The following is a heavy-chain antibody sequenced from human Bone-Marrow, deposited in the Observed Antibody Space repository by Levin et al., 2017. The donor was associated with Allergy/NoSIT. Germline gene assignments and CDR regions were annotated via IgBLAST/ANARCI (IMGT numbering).Heavy chain of an antibody. CDR1: GGSISSSSYY. CDR3: ARDPDSNYGYYYGMDV. Sequence: SQTLSLTCTVSGGSISSSSYYWGWIRQPPGKGLEWIGSIYYSGSTYYNPSLKSRVTISVDTSKNQFSLKLSSVTAADTAVYYCARDPDSNYGYYYGMDVWGQGTTVTVSS. J-gene: IGHJ6*02. V-gene: IGHV4-39*07. CDR2: IYYSGST. D-gene: IGHD4-11*01.